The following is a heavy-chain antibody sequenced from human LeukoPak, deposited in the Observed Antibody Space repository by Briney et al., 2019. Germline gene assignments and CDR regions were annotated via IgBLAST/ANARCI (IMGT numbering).Heavy chain of an antibody. V-gene: IGHV4-30-4*08. Sequence: SETLSLTCTVSGGSISSSDYYWGWIRQPPGKGLEWIGYIYYSGSTYYNPSLKSRVTISVDTSKNQFSLKLSSVTAADTAVYYCARAARDSSGWYAIYYYYYYMDVWGKGTTVTVSS. J-gene: IGHJ6*03. CDR1: GGSISSSDYY. D-gene: IGHD6-19*01. CDR3: ARAARDSSGWYAIYYYYYYMDV. CDR2: IYYSGST.